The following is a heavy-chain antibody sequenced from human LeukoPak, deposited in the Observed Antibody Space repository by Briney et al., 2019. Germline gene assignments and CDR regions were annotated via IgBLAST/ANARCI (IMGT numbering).Heavy chain of an antibody. CDR3: ARDGTPYGGNSVVGVDY. D-gene: IGHD4-23*01. V-gene: IGHV4-34*01. Sequence: PSETLSLTCAVYGGSFSGYYWGWIRQPPGKGLEWIGSIYYSGSTYYNPSLKSRVTISVDTSKNQFSLKLSSVTAADTAVYYCARDGTPYGGNSVVGVDYWGQGTLVTVSS. CDR1: GGSFSGYY. J-gene: IGHJ4*02. CDR2: IYYSGST.